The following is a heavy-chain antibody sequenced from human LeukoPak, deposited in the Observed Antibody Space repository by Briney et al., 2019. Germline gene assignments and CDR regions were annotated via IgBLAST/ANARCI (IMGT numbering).Heavy chain of an antibody. Sequence: GEPLEISFQGSGYRFNSYWIGWVRPMPGKGLEWMGIIYPGDSDTISSPSFQGQVTISADQSTSTANLQWSSRKASDTAMYYCARSGGNYYSIWGEGTMVSVSS. D-gene: IGHD1-26*01. CDR3: ARSGGNYYSI. V-gene: IGHV5-51*01. J-gene: IGHJ3*02. CDR2: IYPGDSDT. CDR1: GYRFNSYW.